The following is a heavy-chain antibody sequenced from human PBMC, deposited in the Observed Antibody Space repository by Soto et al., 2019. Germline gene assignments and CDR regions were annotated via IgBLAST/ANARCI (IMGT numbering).Heavy chain of an antibody. D-gene: IGHD3-22*01. Sequence: QVQLVQSGDEVKKPGASVKVSCKASGYTFSSYDINWVRQAAGQGLEWMGWMSPNSGSTGYAPKFQDRLTMTRDTSINTAYRELSSLRSEDTAVYYCYDFNYWGQGTLVTVSS. CDR3: YDFNY. CDR1: GYTFSSYD. CDR2: MSPNSGST. J-gene: IGHJ4*02. V-gene: IGHV1-8*01.